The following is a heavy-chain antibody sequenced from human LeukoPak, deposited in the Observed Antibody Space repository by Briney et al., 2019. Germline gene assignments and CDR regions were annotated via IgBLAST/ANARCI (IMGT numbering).Heavy chain of an antibody. CDR1: GNTFTSYA. D-gene: IGHD3-22*01. J-gene: IGHJ6*03. CDR2: INTNTGNP. CDR3: AREGPLSGDYDSGPVSYYYYYMDV. V-gene: IGHV7-4-1*02. Sequence: GASVKVSCKASGNTFTSYAMNWVRQAPGQGLEWMGWINTNTGNPTYAQGFTGRFVFSLDTSVSTAYLQISSLKAEDTAVYYCAREGPLSGDYDSGPVSYYYYYMDVWGKGTTVTVSS.